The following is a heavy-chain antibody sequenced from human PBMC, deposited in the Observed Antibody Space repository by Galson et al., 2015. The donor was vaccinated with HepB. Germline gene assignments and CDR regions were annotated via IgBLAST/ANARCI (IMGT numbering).Heavy chain of an antibody. Sequence: SLRLSCAASGFTFSDYYMSWIRQAPGKGLEWVSYISSSSSYTNYADSVKGRFTISRDNAKNSLYLQMNSLRAEDTAVYYCARVGKDPAELEFHAFDIWGQGTMVTVSS. V-gene: IGHV3-11*06. CDR1: GFTFSDYY. D-gene: IGHD1-7*01. CDR3: ARVGKDPAELEFHAFDI. J-gene: IGHJ3*02. CDR2: ISSSSSYT.